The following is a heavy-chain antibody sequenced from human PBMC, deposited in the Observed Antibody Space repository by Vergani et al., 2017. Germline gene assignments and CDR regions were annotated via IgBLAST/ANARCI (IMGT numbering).Heavy chain of an antibody. CDR2: ISSSSSYI. D-gene: IGHD1-26*01. V-gene: IGHV3-21*05. CDR1: GLTFSSYS. J-gene: IGHJ3*02. Sequence: EVQLVESGGGLVQPGGSLRLSCAASGLTFSSYSMNWVRQAPGKGLEWVSYISSSSSYIYYADSVKGRFTISRDNAKNSLYRQMNSLRAEDTAVYYCARDDIVGATTTPDAFDIWGQGTMVTVSS. CDR3: ARDDIVGATTTPDAFDI.